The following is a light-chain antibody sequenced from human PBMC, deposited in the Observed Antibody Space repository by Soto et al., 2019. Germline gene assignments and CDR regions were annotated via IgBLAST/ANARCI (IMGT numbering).Light chain of an antibody. CDR1: QSVSGY. CDR3: QQRSSWPPYT. V-gene: IGKV3-11*01. Sequence: EIVLAQTPATLSLSPGERVTLSCRASQSVSGYLAWYQQKPGQAPRLLIYDASNRATGIPARFSGGGSGTDFTLTISSLEPEDFATYYCQQRSSWPPYTFGQGTNLEIK. CDR2: DAS. J-gene: IGKJ2*01.